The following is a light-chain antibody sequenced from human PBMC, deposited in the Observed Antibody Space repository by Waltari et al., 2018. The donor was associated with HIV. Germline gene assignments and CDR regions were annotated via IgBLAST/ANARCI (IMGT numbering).Light chain of an antibody. CDR2: GAS. J-gene: IGKJ1*01. CDR3: QQYGSSPRT. CDR1: QSVSSTY. V-gene: IGKV3-20*01. Sequence: QSVSSTYLAWYQQKPAQAPRLLIYGASSRATGIPDRFSGSGSGTDFTLTISRLEPEDFAVYYCQQYGSSPRTFGQGTKVEIK.